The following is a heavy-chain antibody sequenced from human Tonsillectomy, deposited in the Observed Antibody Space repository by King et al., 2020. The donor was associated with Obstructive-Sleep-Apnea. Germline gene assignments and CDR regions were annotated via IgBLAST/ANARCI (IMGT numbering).Heavy chain of an antibody. CDR2: IWYDGTQK. D-gene: IGHD3-16*01. Sequence: VQLVESGGGVVQPGRSLRLSCAASGFTFSAYVMHWVRQAPGKGREWVSVIWYDGTQKYYADSMKGRFTISRDNSKNTLYLQMNSLRPEDTAVYYCARDMQPATGDALDVWGQGATVTVSS. CDR3: ARDMQPATGDALDV. V-gene: IGHV3-33*01. J-gene: IGHJ6*02. CDR1: GFTFSAYV.